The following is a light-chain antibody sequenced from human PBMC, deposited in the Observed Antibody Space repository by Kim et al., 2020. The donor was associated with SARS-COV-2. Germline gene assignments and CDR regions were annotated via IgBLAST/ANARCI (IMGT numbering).Light chain of an antibody. CDR1: SSNIGSNI. CDR3: AAWDDSLNGHV. CDR2: TNN. J-gene: IGLJ1*01. V-gene: IGLV1-44*01. Sequence: ELTQPPSVSETPGQRVTISCSGSSSNIGSNIVNWYQQLPGTAPKVLIYTNNQRPSGVPDRFSGSKSGTSASLAISGLQSEDEADYYCAAWDDSLNGHVFGTGTKVTVL.